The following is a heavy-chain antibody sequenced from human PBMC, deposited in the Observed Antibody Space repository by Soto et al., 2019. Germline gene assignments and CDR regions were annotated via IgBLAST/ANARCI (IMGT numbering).Heavy chain of an antibody. CDR3: ARVKLGSYDWFDP. CDR1: GFTFSNYW. CDR2: INPDGSRT. J-gene: IGHJ5*02. Sequence: EVQLVESGGDLVQPGGSLRLSCAASGFTFSNYWMHWVRQAPGKGLMWVSRINPDGSRTTYADSVKGRFAISRDNAKNTAYLQMHSLRAEDAAVYYCARVKLGSYDWFDPWGQGTLVTVSS. D-gene: IGHD3-16*01. V-gene: IGHV3-74*01.